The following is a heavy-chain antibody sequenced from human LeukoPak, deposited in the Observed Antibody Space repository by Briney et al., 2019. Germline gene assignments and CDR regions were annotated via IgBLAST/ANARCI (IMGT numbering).Heavy chain of an antibody. J-gene: IGHJ3*02. D-gene: IGHD2-21*02. V-gene: IGHV4-59*01. CDR2: IYYSRST. CDR3: ARGRVTATRGFAFDI. CDR1: GGSISSYY. Sequence: SETLSLTCTVSGGSISSYYWSWIRQPPGKGLEWIGYIYYSRSTNYNPSLKSRVTISVDTSKNQFSLKLSSVTAADTAVYYCARGRVTATRGFAFDIWGQGTMVTVSS.